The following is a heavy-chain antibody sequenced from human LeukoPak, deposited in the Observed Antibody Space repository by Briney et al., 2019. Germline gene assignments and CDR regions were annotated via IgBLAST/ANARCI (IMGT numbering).Heavy chain of an antibody. J-gene: IGHJ4*02. CDR2: IYSSGTT. CDR3: VRYSGSSLEFDS. V-gene: IGHV4-4*08. Sequence: SETLSLACTVSSGSISNYYWSWIRQPPGKGLEWIGYIYSSGTTNYNPSLKNRVTISVDTSKNQFSLKLSSVTASDTAVYFCVRYSGSSLEFDSWGQGTLVTVSS. CDR1: SGSISNYY. D-gene: IGHD6-6*01.